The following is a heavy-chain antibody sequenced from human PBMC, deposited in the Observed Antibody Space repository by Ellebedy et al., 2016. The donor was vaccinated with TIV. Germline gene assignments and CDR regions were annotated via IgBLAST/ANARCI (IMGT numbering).Heavy chain of an antibody. CDR3: ARDPGGVGPAFDI. Sequence: GESLKISCVASGFTFSNFDMHWVRQAPGKGLEWLTRISYDGKNQYYEDSVKGQFTISRDNSKNTLYLQMNSLRAEDTALYYCARDPGGVGPAFDIWGQGTMVIVSS. J-gene: IGHJ3*02. D-gene: IGHD3-16*01. CDR2: ISYDGKNQ. V-gene: IGHV3-30*03. CDR1: GFTFSNFD.